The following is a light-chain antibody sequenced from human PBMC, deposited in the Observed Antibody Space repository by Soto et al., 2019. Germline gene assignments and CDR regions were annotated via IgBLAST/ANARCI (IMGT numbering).Light chain of an antibody. Sequence: DIQMTQSPSTLSASVGDRVTITCRASQDIRSWLAWYQQKPGNAPKLLIYVASTLQSGVPSRFSGSGSGTDFTLTISRLQPEDFATYYCLHTDSFPWTFGQGTKVDIK. CDR1: QDIRSW. V-gene: IGKV1-12*01. CDR2: VAS. CDR3: LHTDSFPWT. J-gene: IGKJ1*01.